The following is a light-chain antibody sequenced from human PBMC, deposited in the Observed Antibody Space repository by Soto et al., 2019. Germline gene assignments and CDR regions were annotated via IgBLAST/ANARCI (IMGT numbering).Light chain of an antibody. CDR2: SNS. V-gene: IGLV1-44*01. Sequence: QSVLTQPPSVSGTPGQRVTISCSGSSSNIGGNAVNWYQQLPGTAPKLLIYSNSQRPSGVPDRFFGSKSGTSASLALSGLQSEDEADYYCAVWDDSLIGWVFGGGTKLTVL. CDR3: AVWDDSLIGWV. J-gene: IGLJ3*02. CDR1: SSNIGGNA.